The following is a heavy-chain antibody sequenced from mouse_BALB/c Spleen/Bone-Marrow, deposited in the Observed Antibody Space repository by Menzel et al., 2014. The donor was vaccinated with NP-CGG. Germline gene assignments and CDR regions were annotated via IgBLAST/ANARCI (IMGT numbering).Heavy chain of an antibody. CDR1: GFTFSSFG. D-gene: IGHD1-1*01. J-gene: IGHJ2*01. V-gene: IGHV5-17*02. CDR3: GRFLLLRPDN. CDR2: ISSGSSTI. Sequence: EVKLQESGGGLVQPGGSRKLSCAASGFTFSSFGMHWVRQAPEKGLEWVAYISSGSSTIYYADTVKGRFTISRDNPKNTLFRQMTSLRSEDTAMYYCGRFLLLRPDNWGEGTTGTGSS.